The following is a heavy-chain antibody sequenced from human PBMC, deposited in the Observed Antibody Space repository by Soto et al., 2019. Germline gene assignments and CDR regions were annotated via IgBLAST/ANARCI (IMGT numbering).Heavy chain of an antibody. CDR3: ARHLGGNHYYYGMDV. CDR2: IIPIFGTA. Sequence: QVQLVQSGAEVKKPGSSVKVSCKASGGTFSSYAISWVRQAPGQGLEWMGGIIPIFGTAAYAQKFQGRVTITADESTSTAYIDLSSLRSEDTAVYYCARHLGGNHYYYGMDVWGQGTTVTVSS. V-gene: IGHV1-69*12. CDR1: GGTFSSYA. J-gene: IGHJ6*02. D-gene: IGHD3-16*01.